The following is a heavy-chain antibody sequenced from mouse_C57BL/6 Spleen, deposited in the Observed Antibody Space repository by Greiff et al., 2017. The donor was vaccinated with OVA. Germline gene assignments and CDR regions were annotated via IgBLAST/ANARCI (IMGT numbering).Heavy chain of an antibody. CDR2: IDPENGDT. Sequence: VQLKESGAELVRPGASVKLSCTASGFTFPDSSMHWVKQRPEQGLAWIGWIDPENGDTDYASKFQGKATITADTSSNTAYLQLSSLTSEDTAVYYCTTQLREGWAYWGQGTLVTVSA. D-gene: IGHD3-2*02. CDR3: TTQLREGWAY. CDR1: GFTFPDSS. V-gene: IGHV14-4*01. J-gene: IGHJ3*01.